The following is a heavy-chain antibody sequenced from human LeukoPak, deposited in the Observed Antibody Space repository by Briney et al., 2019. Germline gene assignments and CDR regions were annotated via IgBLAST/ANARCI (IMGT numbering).Heavy chain of an antibody. D-gene: IGHD3-9*01. J-gene: IGHJ4*02. CDR1: GGTFSSYA. CDR3: ARGAYYDILTGYPEEFDY. Sequence: SVKVSCKASGGTFSSYAISWVRQAPGQGLEWMGGITPIFGTANYAQKFQGRVTITADESTSTAYMELSSLRSEDTAVYYCARGAYYDILTGYPEEFDYWGQGTLVTVSS. V-gene: IGHV1-69*01. CDR2: ITPIFGTA.